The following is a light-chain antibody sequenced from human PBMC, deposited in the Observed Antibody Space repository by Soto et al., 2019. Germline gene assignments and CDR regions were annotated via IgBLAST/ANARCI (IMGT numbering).Light chain of an antibody. CDR1: QSVRSRY. CDR3: QQRSNWWT. Sequence: EIVMTQSPATLSVSPGERATLSCRASQSVRSRYLAWYQQKPGQAPRLLIYDASNRATGMPARFSGSGSGTDFTLTISSLEPEDFAVYYCQQRSNWWTFGQGTQVDIK. J-gene: IGKJ1*01. CDR2: DAS. V-gene: IGKV3D-20*02.